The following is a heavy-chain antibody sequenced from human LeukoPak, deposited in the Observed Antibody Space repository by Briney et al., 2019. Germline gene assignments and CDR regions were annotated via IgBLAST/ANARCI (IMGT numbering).Heavy chain of an antibody. D-gene: IGHD6-6*01. CDR2: IWYDGSNK. CDR1: GFNFNTHG. V-gene: IGHV3-33*01. J-gene: IGHJ6*02. Sequence: GRSLRLSCGASGFNFNTHGMHWVHQAPGKGLEWVAVIWYDGSNKYYEASVKGRFTISRDNSKNTVYPQMNSLRAEDTAVYYCARAEYSTSPPYHYALGLWGQGTTVTVSS. CDR3: ARAEYSTSPPYHYALGL.